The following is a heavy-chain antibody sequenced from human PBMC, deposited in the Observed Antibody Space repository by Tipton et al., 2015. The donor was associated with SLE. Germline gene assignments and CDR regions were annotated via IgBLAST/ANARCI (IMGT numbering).Heavy chain of an antibody. V-gene: IGHV3-23*01. CDR1: GFTFSSYA. CDR2: ISGSGGST. CDR3: ARDSSSWYSGYYFDY. J-gene: IGHJ4*02. Sequence: SLRLSCAASGFTFSSYAMSRVRQAPGKGLEWVSAISGSGGSTYYADSVKGRFTISRDNSKNTLYLQMNSLRAEDTAVYYCARDSSSWYSGYYFDYWGQGTLVTVSS. D-gene: IGHD6-13*01.